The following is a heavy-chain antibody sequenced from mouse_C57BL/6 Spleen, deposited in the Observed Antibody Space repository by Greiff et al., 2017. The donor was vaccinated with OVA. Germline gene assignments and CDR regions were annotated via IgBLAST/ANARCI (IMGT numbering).Heavy chain of an antibody. J-gene: IGHJ4*01. D-gene: IGHD3-3*01. CDR3: ARSGDSRPMDY. CDR2: INPNNGGT. Sequence: VQLQQSGPELVKPGASVKISCKASGYTFTDYYMNWVKQSHGKSLEWIGDINPNNGGTSYNQKFKGKATLTVDKSSSSAYMELRSLTSEDSAVYYCARSGDSRPMDYWGQGTSVTVSS. CDR1: GYTFTDYY. V-gene: IGHV1-26*01.